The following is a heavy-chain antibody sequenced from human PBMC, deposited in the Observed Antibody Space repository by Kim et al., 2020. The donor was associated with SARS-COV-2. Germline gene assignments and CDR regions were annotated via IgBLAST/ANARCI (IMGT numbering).Heavy chain of an antibody. CDR3: AVDRYSSWYYFDY. D-gene: IGHD6-13*01. V-gene: IGHV3-23*01. J-gene: IGHJ4*02. Sequence: GGSLRLSCAASGFTFSSYAMSWVRQAPGKGLEWVSAISGSGGSTYYADSVKGRFTISRDNSKNTLYLQMNSLRAEDTAVYYCAVDRYSSWYYFDYWGQGTLVTVSS. CDR2: ISGSGGST. CDR1: GFTFSSYA.